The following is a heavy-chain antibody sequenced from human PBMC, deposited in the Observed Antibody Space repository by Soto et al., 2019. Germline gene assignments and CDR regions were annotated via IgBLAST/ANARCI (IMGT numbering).Heavy chain of an antibody. D-gene: IGHD3-22*01. Sequence: QVQLVQSGAEVKKPGSSVKVSCKASGGTFSSYAISWVRQAPGQGLEWMGGIIPIFGTANYSQKFNGRVTITADESTSTAYMELSSLRSEDPAVYYCATGNSNKLLLEYYYGMDVWGQGTTVTVSS. CDR3: ATGNSNKLLLEYYYGMDV. J-gene: IGHJ6*02. CDR2: IIPIFGTA. CDR1: GGTFSSYA. V-gene: IGHV1-69*01.